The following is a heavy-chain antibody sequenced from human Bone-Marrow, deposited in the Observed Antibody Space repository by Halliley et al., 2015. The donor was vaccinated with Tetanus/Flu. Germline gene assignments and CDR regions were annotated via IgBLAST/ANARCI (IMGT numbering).Heavy chain of an antibody. CDR2: ITPSNGTA. J-gene: IGHJ4*02. Sequence: LDWMGWITPSNGTADYAQKFQGRVTGTTDTAASTVYMELRSLTSDDTAIYYCARGGIAADHFDYWGQGTLTTVSS. V-gene: IGHV1-18*01. CDR3: ARGGIAADHFDY. D-gene: IGHD2-21*01.